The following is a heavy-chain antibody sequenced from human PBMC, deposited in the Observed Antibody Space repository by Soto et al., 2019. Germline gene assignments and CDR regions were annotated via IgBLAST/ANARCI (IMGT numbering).Heavy chain of an antibody. D-gene: IGHD2-2*01. J-gene: IGHJ5*02. Sequence: QVQLQESGPGLVKPTQTLSLTCTVSGGSISSGDYYWSWIRQPPGKGLEWIGYIYYSGSTYYNPSHKSRVTISVDTSKNQFSLKLSSVTAADTAVYYCAREELLLVPAARYNWFDPWGQGTLVTVSS. CDR1: GGSISSGDYY. CDR2: IYYSGST. CDR3: AREELLLVPAARYNWFDP. V-gene: IGHV4-30-4*01.